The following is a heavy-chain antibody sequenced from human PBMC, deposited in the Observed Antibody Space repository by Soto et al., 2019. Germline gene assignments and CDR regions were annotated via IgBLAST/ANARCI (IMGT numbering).Heavy chain of an antibody. CDR2: IYYSGST. J-gene: IGHJ4*02. V-gene: IGHV4-39*01. D-gene: IGHD3-10*01. Sequence: QLQLQESDPGLVKPSETLSLTCTVSGGSISSSSYYWGWIRQPPGKGLEWIGSIYYSGSTYYKPSLKSRFTISVDTSKNQFSLKLSSVTAADTAVYYCARPYYGSGSYLFDYWGQGTLVTVSS. CDR3: ARPYYGSGSYLFDY. CDR1: GGSISSSSYY.